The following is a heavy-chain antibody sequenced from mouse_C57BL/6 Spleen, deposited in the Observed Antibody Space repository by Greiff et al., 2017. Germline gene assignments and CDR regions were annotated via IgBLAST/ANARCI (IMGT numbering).Heavy chain of an antibody. CDR3: AGDYYGGSHYYAMDY. CDR2: IDPSDSYT. V-gene: IGHV1-69*01. J-gene: IGHJ4*01. CDR1: GYTFTSYW. Sequence: QVQLQQPGAELVKPGASVKLSCKASGYTFTSYWMHWVKQRPGQGLEWIGEIDPSDSYTNYNQKFKGKSTLTVDKSSSTAYMQLSSLTSEDSAVYYCAGDYYGGSHYYAMDYWGQGTSVTVSA. D-gene: IGHD1-1*01.